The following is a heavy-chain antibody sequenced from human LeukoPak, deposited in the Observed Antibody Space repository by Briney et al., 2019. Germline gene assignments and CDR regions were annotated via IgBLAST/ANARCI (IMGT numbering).Heavy chain of an antibody. CDR3: ARDTITGSTLRVY. CDR2: ISGGSSYI. CDR1: RFSFKYAW. J-gene: IGHJ4*02. D-gene: IGHD1-7*01. V-gene: IGHV3-21*01. Sequence: PGGSLRLSCEASRFSFKYAWMSWARQAPGKGLEWVSSISGGSSYIYYADSVKGRFTISRDNAKNSLYLQMNSLGAGDTAVYYCARDTITGSTLRVYWGQGTLVTVSS.